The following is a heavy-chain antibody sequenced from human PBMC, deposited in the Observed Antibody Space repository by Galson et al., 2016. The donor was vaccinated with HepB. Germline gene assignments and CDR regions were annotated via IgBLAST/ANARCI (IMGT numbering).Heavy chain of an antibody. V-gene: IGHV3-48*02. CDR3: ARGYFDWLPLRY. J-gene: IGHJ4*02. CDR2: VNSDREV. Sequence: SLRLSCAASGFTFNDYSMSWVRQAPGKGLEWISYVNSDREVLYADSVKGRFTISRDNAKNSLYLQMNRLTEEDTAVYYCARGYFDWLPLRYWGRGTLVTVSS. D-gene: IGHD3-9*01. CDR1: GFTFNDYS.